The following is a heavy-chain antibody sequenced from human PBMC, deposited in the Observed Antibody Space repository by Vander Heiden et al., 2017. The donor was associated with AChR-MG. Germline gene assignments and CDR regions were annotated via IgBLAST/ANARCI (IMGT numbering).Heavy chain of an antibody. V-gene: IGHV3-23*01. CDR3: AKDFAPSQMVRGVIIGGGYDY. D-gene: IGHD3-10*01. J-gene: IGHJ4*02. CDR1: GFTFSSYA. Sequence: EVQLLESGGGLVQPGGSLRLSCAASGFTFSSYAMSWVRRAPGKGVEWGSAISGSGGSTYYTDSGKGRFTISRDKSKNTLYLQMNSLRAEDTDVYYCAKDFAPSQMVRGVIIGGGYDYWGQGTLVTVSS. CDR2: ISGSGGST.